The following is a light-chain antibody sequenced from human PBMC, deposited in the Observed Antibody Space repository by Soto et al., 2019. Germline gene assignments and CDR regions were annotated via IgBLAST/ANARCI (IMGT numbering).Light chain of an antibody. CDR3: SSYGGSNNLV. CDR2: DVS. V-gene: IGLV2-8*01. J-gene: IGLJ2*01. Sequence: QSALTRPPSASGSPGQSVTISCTGTSSDVGGYNYVSWYQQHPGKAPKLMIYDVSERPSGVPDRFSGSKSGNAASLTVSGLEVEDEADYYCSSYGGSNNLVFGGGTKLTVL. CDR1: SSDVGGYNY.